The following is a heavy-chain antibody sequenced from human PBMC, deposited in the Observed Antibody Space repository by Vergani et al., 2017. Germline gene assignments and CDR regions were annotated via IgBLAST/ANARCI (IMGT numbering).Heavy chain of an antibody. D-gene: IGHD3-16*01. Sequence: QVQLVESGGGVVQRGGSLRLSCATSGFTLSNHDMQWIRQGPGKGREFVAFIQFDGSNQYYADSVKGRFTLSRDFSKNTLYLQRNSLRTDDTATYYCAKHFRGWGIDYWGQGTQVIVSS. V-gene: IGHV3-30*02. CDR3: AKHFRGWGIDY. J-gene: IGHJ4*02. CDR2: IQFDGSNQ. CDR1: GFTLSNHD.